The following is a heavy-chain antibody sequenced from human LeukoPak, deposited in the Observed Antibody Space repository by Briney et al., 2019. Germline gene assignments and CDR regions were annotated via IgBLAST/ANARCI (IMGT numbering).Heavy chain of an antibody. Sequence: GESLKISCKGSGYNFPNYWIGWVRQLPGKGLEWMGIIYPGDSDTRYSPSFQGQVTISADKSISTAYLQWSSLKASDTAMYYCARPRVDYYDSSGYDQYYFDYWGQGTLVTVSS. CDR2: IYPGDSDT. J-gene: IGHJ4*02. CDR3: ARPRVDYYDSSGYDQYYFDY. D-gene: IGHD3-22*01. V-gene: IGHV5-51*01. CDR1: GYNFPNYW.